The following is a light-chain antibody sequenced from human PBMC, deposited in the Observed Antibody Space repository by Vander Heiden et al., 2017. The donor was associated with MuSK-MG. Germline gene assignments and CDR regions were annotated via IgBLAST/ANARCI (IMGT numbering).Light chain of an antibody. CDR2: GAA. V-gene: IGKV3-20*01. CDR3: QQYGRASLIT. CDR1: QSVSSSY. J-gene: IGKJ5*01. Sequence: EIVLTQSPGTLSLSPGERATLSCRASQSVSSSYLAWYQQKPGQAPRLLIYGAASRATGIPDRFGGSGSGTDFTLTISRLEPEDFAVYYCQQYGRASLITFGQGTRLEIK.